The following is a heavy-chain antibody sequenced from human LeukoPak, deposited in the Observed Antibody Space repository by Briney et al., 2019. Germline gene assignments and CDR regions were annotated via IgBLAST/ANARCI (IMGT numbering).Heavy chain of an antibody. CDR3: ARTNSSWGDFDD. Sequence: GESLKISCLGSGYSFPNYWIAWVRQMPGKGLEWMGIIYPGDSDTRYSPSFQGQVTISADKSISAAYLQWSSLKASDTAVYYCARTNSSWGDFDDWGQGTLVTVSS. CDR1: GYSFPNYW. CDR2: IYPGDSDT. V-gene: IGHV5-51*01. J-gene: IGHJ4*02. D-gene: IGHD6-13*01.